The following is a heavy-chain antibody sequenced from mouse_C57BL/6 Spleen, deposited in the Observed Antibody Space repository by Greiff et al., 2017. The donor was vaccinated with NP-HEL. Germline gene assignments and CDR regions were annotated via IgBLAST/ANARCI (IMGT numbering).Heavy chain of an antibody. V-gene: IGHV5-4*01. CDR2: ISDGGSYT. CDR1: GFTFSSYA. CDR3: ARDRDYVFAY. J-gene: IGHJ3*01. Sequence: EVQVVESGGGLVKPGGSLKLSCAASGFTFSSYAMSWVRQTPEKRLEWVATISDGGSYTYYPDNVKGRFTISRDNAKNNLYLQMSHLKSEDTAMYYCARDRDYVFAYWGQGTLVTVSA. D-gene: IGHD2-4*01.